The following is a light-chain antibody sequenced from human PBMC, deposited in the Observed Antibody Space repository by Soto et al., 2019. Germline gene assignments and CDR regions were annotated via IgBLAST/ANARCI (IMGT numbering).Light chain of an antibody. V-gene: IGLV2-14*01. CDR2: DVS. CDR3: SSSTISSPHVV. CDR1: SSDVGGYNY. J-gene: IGLJ2*01. Sequence: QSALTQPASVSGSPGQSITISCTGTSSDVGGYNYVSWYQRHPGKAPKLMIYDVSNRPSGVSNRFSGSKSGNTASLTISGLQAKDEADYHCSSSTISSPHVVFGGGTKVTVL.